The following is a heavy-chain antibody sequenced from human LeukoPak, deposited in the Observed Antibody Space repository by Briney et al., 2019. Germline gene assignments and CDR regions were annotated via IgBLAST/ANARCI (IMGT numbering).Heavy chain of an antibody. D-gene: IGHD1-1*01. CDR3: ATTTTRGTPHYFES. Sequence: GESLKISCKGSGYSFSTYWIAWVRQMPGKGLEWMGIIYPGDSDTRYSQSFQGQVTISADKSISTAYLQWSSLKASDTAMYYCATTTTRGTPHYFESWAQGTLVTVSS. CDR2: IYPGDSDT. J-gene: IGHJ4*02. V-gene: IGHV5-51*01. CDR1: GYSFSTYW.